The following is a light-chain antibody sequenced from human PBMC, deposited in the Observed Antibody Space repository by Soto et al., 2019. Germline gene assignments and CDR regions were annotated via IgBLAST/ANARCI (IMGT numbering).Light chain of an antibody. Sequence: QSALTQPRSVSGSPGQSVTLSCTGTSSDVGGYHYVSWYQHHPGKAPKIIIYDVNKRPSGVPDRFSGSKSGNTASLTISGLQNEDEADYYCCSYAASYTLVFGGGTKLTVL. J-gene: IGLJ2*01. V-gene: IGLV2-11*01. CDR1: SSDVGGYHY. CDR3: CSYAASYTLV. CDR2: DVN.